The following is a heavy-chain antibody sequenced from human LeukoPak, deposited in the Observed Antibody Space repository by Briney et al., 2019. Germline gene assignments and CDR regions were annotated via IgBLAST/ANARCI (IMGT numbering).Heavy chain of an antibody. CDR2: ISGSGGST. Sequence: PGGSLRLSCAASGFTFITYAMSWVRQAPGKGLEWVSGISGSGGSTYYADSVRGRFTISRDNSKNTLYLQMNSLRAEDTAVYYCARDPPFGIAAPREPGDYWGQGTLVTVSS. J-gene: IGHJ4*02. CDR3: ARDPPFGIAAPREPGDY. V-gene: IGHV3-23*01. CDR1: GFTFITYA. D-gene: IGHD6-6*01.